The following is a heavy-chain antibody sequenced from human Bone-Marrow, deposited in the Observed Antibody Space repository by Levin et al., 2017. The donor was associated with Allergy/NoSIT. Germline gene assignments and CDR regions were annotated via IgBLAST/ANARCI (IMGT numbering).Heavy chain of an antibody. CDR3: ARNVPVTDLGY. J-gene: IGHJ4*02. CDR1: GFTVNNTY. CDR2: IYSVGST. D-gene: IGHD3-10*02. V-gene: IGHV3-53*01. Sequence: LSLTCAASGFTVNNTYMTWVRQAPGKGLEWVSLIYSVGSTYYADSVKGRFTISRDSSKNTVYLQMNNLRAEDTAVYYCARNVPVTDLGYWGQGTLVTVSS.